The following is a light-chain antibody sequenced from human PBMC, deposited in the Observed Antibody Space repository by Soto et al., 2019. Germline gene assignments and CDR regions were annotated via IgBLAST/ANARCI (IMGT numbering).Light chain of an antibody. CDR3: SSYTNSTTYV. Sequence: QSALAQPASVSGSPGQSITISCTGTSSDVGGYNYVSWYQQHPGKVPTLMIHDVTNRPSGVSNRFSGSKSGNTASLTISGLQAEDEADYYCSSYTNSTTYVFGTGTKVTVL. V-gene: IGLV2-14*03. J-gene: IGLJ1*01. CDR2: DVT. CDR1: SSDVGGYNY.